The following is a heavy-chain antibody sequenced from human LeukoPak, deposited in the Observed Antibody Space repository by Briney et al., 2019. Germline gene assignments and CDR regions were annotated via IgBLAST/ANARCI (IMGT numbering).Heavy chain of an antibody. J-gene: IGHJ5*02. CDR3: ARDRGGSYYRNWFDP. CDR2: INSDGSST. V-gene: IGHV3-74*01. CDR1: GFTFSSYW. Sequence: GGSLRLSCAASGFTFSSYWMHWVRQAPGKGLVRVSRINSDGSSTSYADSVKGRFTISRDNAKNTLYLQMNSLRAEDTAVYYCARDRGGSYYRNWFDPWGQGTLVTVSS. D-gene: IGHD1-26*01.